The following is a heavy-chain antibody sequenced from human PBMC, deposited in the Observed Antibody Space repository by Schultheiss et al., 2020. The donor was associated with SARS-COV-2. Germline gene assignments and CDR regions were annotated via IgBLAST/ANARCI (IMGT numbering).Heavy chain of an antibody. CDR2: IYPGDFDT. CDR1: GYSFSSYW. Sequence: GESLKISCKGSGYSFSSYWIGWVRQMPGKGLEWMGIIYPGDFDTRYSPSFQGQVTISADKSISTAYLQWSSLKASDSAMYYCASHRGELVRGPFDYWGQGTLVTVSS. V-gene: IGHV5-51*01. CDR3: ASHRGELVRGPFDY. D-gene: IGHD1-26*01. J-gene: IGHJ4*02.